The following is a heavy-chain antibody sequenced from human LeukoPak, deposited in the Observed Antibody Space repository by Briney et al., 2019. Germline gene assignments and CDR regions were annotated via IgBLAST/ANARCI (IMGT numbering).Heavy chain of an antibody. V-gene: IGHV5-51*01. CDR1: GYSFTSYW. CDR3: ARRRCSGGSCYEYWFDP. D-gene: IGHD2-15*01. Sequence: GESLKISCKGSGYSFTSYWIGWVRQMPGKGLEGWGTFFPGDSDTRYSPSFQGQVTISADKSISTAYLQWSSLKASDTAMYYCARRRCSGGSCYEYWFDPWGQGTLVTVSS. J-gene: IGHJ5*02. CDR2: FFPGDSDT.